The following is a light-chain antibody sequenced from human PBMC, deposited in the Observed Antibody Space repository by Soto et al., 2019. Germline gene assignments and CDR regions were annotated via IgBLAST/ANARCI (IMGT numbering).Light chain of an antibody. V-gene: IGKV1-5*01. J-gene: IGKJ1*01. Sequence: DIQMTQSPSTLSATAGDRVTITCRASQNINNWLAWYQQKPGKVPQLLIYGASRLESGVPSRFSGRGSGTEFTLTIGGLQPDDFATYYCQHYNAFPWPFGQGTKVDIK. CDR2: GAS. CDR3: QHYNAFPWP. CDR1: QNINNW.